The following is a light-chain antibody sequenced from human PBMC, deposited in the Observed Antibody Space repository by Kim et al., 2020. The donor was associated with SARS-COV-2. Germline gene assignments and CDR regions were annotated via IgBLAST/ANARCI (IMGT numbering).Light chain of an antibody. J-gene: IGKJ1*01. CDR1: ESINTW. Sequence: DIQMTQSPSTLSASVGDRVTITCRASESINTWLAWYQQKPGKAPKFLIYDASSLESGVPSRFSGRGSGTEFTLTISSLQPDDFATYYCQQYNSFSWTFGQGTKVDIK. V-gene: IGKV1-5*01. CDR3: QQYNSFSWT. CDR2: DAS.